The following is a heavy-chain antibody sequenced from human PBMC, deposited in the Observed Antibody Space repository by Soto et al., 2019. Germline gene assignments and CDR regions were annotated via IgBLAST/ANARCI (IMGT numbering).Heavy chain of an antibody. D-gene: IGHD3-10*01. CDR3: ARAAGRFGELYWFDP. V-gene: IGHV1-46*01. Sequence: QVQLVQSGAEVKKPGASVKVSCKASGYTFTSYNXXXXXXXXXXXXEWVGLINPLGFSTTYAQKFRCRITMTRHTSTSTVYIELTNLRSDDTAVYYCARAAGRFGELYWFDPWGQGTLVTVSP. CDR2: INPLGFST. CDR1: GYTFTSYN. J-gene: IGHJ5*02.